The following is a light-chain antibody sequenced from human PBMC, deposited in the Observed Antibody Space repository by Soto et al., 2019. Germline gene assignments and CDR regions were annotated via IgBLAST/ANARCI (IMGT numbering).Light chain of an antibody. J-gene: IGKJ1*01. V-gene: IGKV3-20*01. CDR3: QQYGSSPST. Sequence: IGLTQSPGTLSLSPGERATLSYRASQSVSSSYLAWYQQKPGQAPRLLIYGASSRATGIPDRFSGSGSGTDFTLTISRLEPEDFAVYYCQQYGSSPSTFGQGTKVDI. CDR2: GAS. CDR1: QSVSSSY.